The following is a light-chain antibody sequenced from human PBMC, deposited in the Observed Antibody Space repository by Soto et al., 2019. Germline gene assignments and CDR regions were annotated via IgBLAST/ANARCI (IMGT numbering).Light chain of an antibody. CDR2: EVN. Sequence: QSVLTQPASVSGSPGQSITISCSGTSSDVGGNNQVSWFQQNPSKAPKLMIYEVNNRPSGVSHRFSGSKSGNTASLTISGLQAEDEADYYCSSWSADTYVIFGGGTKVTVL. J-gene: IGLJ2*01. CDR3: SSWSADTYVI. V-gene: IGLV2-14*01. CDR1: SSDVGGNNQ.